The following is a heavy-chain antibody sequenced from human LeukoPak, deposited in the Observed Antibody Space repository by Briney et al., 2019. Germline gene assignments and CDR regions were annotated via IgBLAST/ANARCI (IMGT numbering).Heavy chain of an antibody. CDR1: AASITNYY. J-gene: IGHJ4*02. CDR3: ASPRSGYRYTFDY. Sequence: SETLSLTCAVSAASITNYYWSWIRQAPGKGLEWIGYISTSGSTNYNPPPKRRVSISLDTSKNLFSLNLNCVTAADTAVYYCASPRSGYRYTFDYWGQGALVTVSS. CDR2: ISTSGST. D-gene: IGHD3-22*01. V-gene: IGHV4-4*09.